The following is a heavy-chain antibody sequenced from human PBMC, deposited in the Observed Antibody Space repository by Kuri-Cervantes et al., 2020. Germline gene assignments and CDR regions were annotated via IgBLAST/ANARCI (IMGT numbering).Heavy chain of an antibody. Sequence: GESLKISCAASGFTFSSYWTHWVRQAPGKGPVWVSRINSDGSSTNYADSVKGRFTISRDNSKNTLYLQMNSLRAEDTAVYYCAREYGSGSGYFDYWGQGTLVTVSS. CDR1: GFTFSSYW. V-gene: IGHV3-74*01. CDR2: INSDGSST. D-gene: IGHD3-10*01. J-gene: IGHJ4*02. CDR3: AREYGSGSGYFDY.